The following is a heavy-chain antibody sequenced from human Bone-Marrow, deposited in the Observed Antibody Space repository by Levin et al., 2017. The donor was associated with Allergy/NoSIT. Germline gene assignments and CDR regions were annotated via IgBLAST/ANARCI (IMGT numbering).Heavy chain of an antibody. V-gene: IGHV4-31*03. J-gene: IGHJ4*02. Sequence: SQTLSLTCTVSGGSIRSGGYHWSWIRQHAGKGLEWIGYIYYSGSTYYNPSLKSRAMISLDTSKNQFSLKVTSATAADAAVYYCAREDGSTFDSWGQGTMVTVSS. CDR1: GGSIRSGGYH. CDR2: IYYSGST. CDR3: AREDGSTFDS. D-gene: IGHD5-24*01.